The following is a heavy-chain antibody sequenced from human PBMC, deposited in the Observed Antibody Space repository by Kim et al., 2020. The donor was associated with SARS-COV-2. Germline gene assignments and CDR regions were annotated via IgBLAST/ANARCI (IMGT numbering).Heavy chain of an antibody. V-gene: IGHV3-21*01. CDR3: ARDFPSIAAAGEYFQH. CDR1: GFTFSSYS. CDR2: ISSSSSYI. J-gene: IGHJ1*01. Sequence: GGSLRLSCAASGFTFSSYSMNWVRQAPGKGLEWVSSISSSSSYIYYADSVKGRFTISRDNAKNSLYLQMNSLRAEDTAVYYCARDFPSIAAAGEYFQHWGQGTLVTVSS. D-gene: IGHD6-13*01.